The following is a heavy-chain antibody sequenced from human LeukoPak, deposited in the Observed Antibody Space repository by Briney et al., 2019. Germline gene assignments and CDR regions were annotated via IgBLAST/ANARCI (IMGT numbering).Heavy chain of an antibody. D-gene: IGHD6-13*01. Sequence: SETLSLTCAVYGGSFSGYYWSWIRQPPGKGLEWIGEINHSGSTNYNPSLKSRVTISVDTSKNQFSLKLSSVTAADTAVYYCARDQRQQLVSGGFDYWGQGTLVTVSS. CDR3: ARDQRQQLVSGGFDY. CDR1: GGSFSGYY. CDR2: INHSGST. V-gene: IGHV4-34*01. J-gene: IGHJ4*02.